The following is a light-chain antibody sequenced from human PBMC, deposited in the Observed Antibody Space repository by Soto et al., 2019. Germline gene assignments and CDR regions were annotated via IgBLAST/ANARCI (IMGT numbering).Light chain of an antibody. V-gene: IGKV3-20*01. Sequence: EIVLTQSPGTLSLSPGERATLSCRASQSVSSSYLAWYQQKPGQAPRPLIYGASSRATGIPDRFIGSGSGTDFTLTISRLEPEDFAVYYCLQYGRSPYTFGQGTKLEIK. CDR2: GAS. J-gene: IGKJ2*01. CDR1: QSVSSSY. CDR3: LQYGRSPYT.